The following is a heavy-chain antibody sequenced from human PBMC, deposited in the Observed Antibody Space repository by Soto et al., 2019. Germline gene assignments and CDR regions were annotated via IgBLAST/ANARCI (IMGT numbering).Heavy chain of an antibody. D-gene: IGHD3-22*01. CDR2: ISYDGSNK. J-gene: IGHJ4*02. V-gene: IGHV3-30-3*01. CDR3: ASEGYYDDY. CDR1: GFTFSSYA. Sequence: QVQLVESGGGVVQPGRSLRLSCAASGFTFSSYAMHWVRQAPGKGLEWVAVISYDGSNKYYADSVKGRFTISRDNSKNTLYLQMNSLRAEDTAVYYCASEGYYDDYWGQGTPVTVSS.